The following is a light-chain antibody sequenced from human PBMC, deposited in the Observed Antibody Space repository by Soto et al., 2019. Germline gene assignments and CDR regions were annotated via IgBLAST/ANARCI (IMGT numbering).Light chain of an antibody. Sequence: EIGLTQSPVTLSLSPGERATLSCRASQSVRTYLAWYQVKPGQAPRLLIYDASSRASGVPARFSGSGSGTDFTLTISSLEPEDFALYYCQQRNSWPPIPFGQGTRLEIK. CDR3: QQRNSWPPIP. CDR2: DAS. CDR1: QSVRTY. V-gene: IGKV3-11*01. J-gene: IGKJ5*01.